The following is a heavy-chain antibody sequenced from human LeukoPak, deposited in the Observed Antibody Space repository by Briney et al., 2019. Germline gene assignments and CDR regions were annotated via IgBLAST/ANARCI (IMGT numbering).Heavy chain of an antibody. V-gene: IGHV3-21*01. CDR2: VSSSSSYI. CDR1: GFTFSSYS. Sequence: PGGSLRLSCAASGFTFSSYSMNWVRQAPGKGLEWVLSVSSSSSYIYYADSVKGRFTISRDNAKNSLYLQMNSLRAEDTAVYYCARARLPPQDWFDPWGQGTLVTVSS. CDR3: ARARLPPQDWFDP. D-gene: IGHD5-12*01. J-gene: IGHJ5*02.